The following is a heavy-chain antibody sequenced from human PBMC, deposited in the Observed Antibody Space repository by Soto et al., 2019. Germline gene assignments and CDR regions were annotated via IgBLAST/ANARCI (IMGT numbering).Heavy chain of an antibody. D-gene: IGHD3-9*01. V-gene: IGHV3-30-3*01. CDR2: ITYDGSHK. J-gene: IGHJ4*02. CDR1: GFSFTDYA. CDR3: GREMTGVYPAC. Sequence: QVQLVESGGGVVQPGRSLRLSCATSGFSFTDYAMHWVRQAPGKGLEWVAIITYDGSHKFYADSVKGRFTISRDDSKGTVFLQKNSLGVEDTAVHYCGREMTGVYPACWGQGTLVTVSS.